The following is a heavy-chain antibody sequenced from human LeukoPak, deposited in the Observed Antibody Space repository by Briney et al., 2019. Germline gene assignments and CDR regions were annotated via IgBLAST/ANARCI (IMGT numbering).Heavy chain of an antibody. CDR3: AIRRPGIAAADSYYYYGMDV. J-gene: IGHJ6*02. CDR1: GYTFTSYG. D-gene: IGHD6-13*01. Sequence: ASVKVSCKASGYTFTSYGISWVRQAPGQGLEWMGWINPNSGGTNYAQKFQGRVTMTRDTSISTAYMELSRLRSDDTAVYYCAIRRPGIAAADSYYYYGMDVWGQGTTVTVSS. CDR2: INPNSGGT. V-gene: IGHV1-2*02.